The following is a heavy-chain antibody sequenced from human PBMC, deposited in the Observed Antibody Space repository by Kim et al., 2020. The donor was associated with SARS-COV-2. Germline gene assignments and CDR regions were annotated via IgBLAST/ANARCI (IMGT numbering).Heavy chain of an antibody. Sequence: SETLSLTCAVSGGSISTAGYFWAWIRQPPGKGLEWVGTIYYTGSTYYNPALKSRVSISMDTSKNHFSLKLTSMSAADTALYFCSRHAKVDGVSRYSFD. V-gene: IGHV4-39*01. CDR3: SRHAKVDGVSRYSFD. CDR2: IYYTGST. J-gene: IGHJ4*01. D-gene: IGHD6-19*01. CDR1: GGSISTAGYF.